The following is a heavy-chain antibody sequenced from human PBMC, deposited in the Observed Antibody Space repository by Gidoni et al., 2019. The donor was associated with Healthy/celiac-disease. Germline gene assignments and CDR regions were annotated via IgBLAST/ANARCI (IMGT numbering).Heavy chain of an antibody. V-gene: IGHV4-61*02. CDR2: IYTSGST. CDR1: GGSISSSSYY. CDR3: AGVPDLPSGYRSGWHY. Sequence: QVQLQESGTGLGKPSQTLSLTCNVCGGSISSSSYYWSWIRQPAGKGLEWIGSIYTSGSTNYYPYLKSRVTMSVDTSKPHFSLKLSSVPASDTAVYYCAGVPDLPSGYRSGWHYWGQGTLVTVSS. D-gene: IGHD6-19*01. J-gene: IGHJ4*02.